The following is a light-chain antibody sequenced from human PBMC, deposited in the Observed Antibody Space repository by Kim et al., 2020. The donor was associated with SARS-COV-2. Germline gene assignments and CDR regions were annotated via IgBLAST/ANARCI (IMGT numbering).Light chain of an antibody. CDR3: NCRDSNHWV. V-gene: IGLV3-19*01. J-gene: IGLJ3*02. CDR2: GKN. Sequence: VDQRRQASIKSQGDSVRSHYASWYHQKPGQAPELVIYGKNNRPSGIPARFSGSTSGNTASLTITGAQAEDEADYYCNCRDSNHWVFGGGTQLTVL. CDR1: SVRSHY.